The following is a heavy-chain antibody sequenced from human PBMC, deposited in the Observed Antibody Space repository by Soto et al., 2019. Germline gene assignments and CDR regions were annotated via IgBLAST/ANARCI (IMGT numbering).Heavy chain of an antibody. V-gene: IGHV1-18*01. CDR1: GYTFTSYG. J-gene: IGHJ6*02. D-gene: IGHD2-15*01. CDR3: ARDGEGYCSGGSCYPGGYYGMDV. Sequence: ASVKVSCKASGYTFTSYGISWVRQAPGQGLEWMGWISAYNGNTNYAQKLQGRVTMTTDTSTSTAYMELRSLRSDDTAVYYCARDGEGYCSGGSCYPGGYYGMDVWGQGTTVTV. CDR2: ISAYNGNT.